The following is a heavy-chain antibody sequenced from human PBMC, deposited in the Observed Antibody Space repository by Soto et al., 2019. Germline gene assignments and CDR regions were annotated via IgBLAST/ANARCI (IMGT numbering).Heavy chain of an antibody. J-gene: IGHJ6*03. Sequence: EASVKVSCKASGYTFTSYDINWVRQATGQGLEWMGWMNPNSGNTGYAQKFQGRVTMTRNTSISTAYMELSSLRSEDTALYYCASSSNPNYYYYYMDVWGKGTTVTVSS. CDR1: GYTFTSYD. CDR2: MNPNSGNT. V-gene: IGHV1-8*01. D-gene: IGHD4-4*01. CDR3: ASSSNPNYYYYYMDV.